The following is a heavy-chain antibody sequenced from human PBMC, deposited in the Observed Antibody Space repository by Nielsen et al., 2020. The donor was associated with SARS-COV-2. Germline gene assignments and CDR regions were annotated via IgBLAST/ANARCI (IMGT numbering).Heavy chain of an antibody. Sequence: GGSLRLSCAASGFTFDDYGMSWVRQAPGKGLEWVSGINWNGGSTGYADSVKGRFTISRDNAKNSLYLQMNSLRDEDTAVYYCAPLPLHAGDYPGYWGQGTLVTVSS. CDR1: GFTFDDYG. J-gene: IGHJ4*02. D-gene: IGHD4-17*01. CDR3: APLPLHAGDYPGY. V-gene: IGHV3-20*04. CDR2: INWNGGST.